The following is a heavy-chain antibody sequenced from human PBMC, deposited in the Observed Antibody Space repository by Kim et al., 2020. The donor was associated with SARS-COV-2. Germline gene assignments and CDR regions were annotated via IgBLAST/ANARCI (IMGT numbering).Heavy chain of an antibody. V-gene: IGHV1-69*04. CDR1: GCTFSSYA. CDR3: SRNVHSVVVAATPSYYYGMDV. J-gene: IGHJ6*01. D-gene: IGHD2-15*01. Sequence: SVKVSCKASGCTFSSYAISWVRQAPAQGLEWMGRIIPILGIANYAQKFQGRVTITADKYTSTAYMELSSLRSEHTAVYYCSRNVHSVVVAATPSYYYGMDVAGEATTVTVSS. CDR2: IIPILGIA.